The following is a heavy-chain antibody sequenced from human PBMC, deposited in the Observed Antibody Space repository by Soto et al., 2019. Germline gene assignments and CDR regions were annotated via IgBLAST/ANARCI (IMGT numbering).Heavy chain of an antibody. CDR1: GCSISSGGYY. CDR3: ARDAQGGIAAAGVDY. CDR2: IYYRGST. Sequence: QVQLQESGPGLVKPSQTLSLTCTVSGCSISSGGYYWSWIRQHPGKGLEWIGYIYYRGSTYYNPSLKSLVTISVDTSTNQFSLKLSSVTAAATAVYYCARDAQGGIAAAGVDYWGQGTLVTVSS. V-gene: IGHV4-31*01. J-gene: IGHJ4*02. D-gene: IGHD6-13*01.